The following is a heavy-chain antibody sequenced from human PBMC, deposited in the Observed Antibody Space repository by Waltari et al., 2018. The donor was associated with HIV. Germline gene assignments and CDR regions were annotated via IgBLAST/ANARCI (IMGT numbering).Heavy chain of an antibody. CDR2: IYYRGST. CDR3: AREFLRPHYYDSSGAFDI. Sequence: QVQLQESGPGLVKPSETLSLTCTVSGGSISSYYWSWIRQPPGRGLEWIGYIYYRGSTNYNPSLKSRVTISVDTSKNQFSLKLSSVTAADTAVYYCAREFLRPHYYDSSGAFDIWGQGTMVTVSS. CDR1: GGSISSYY. J-gene: IGHJ3*02. V-gene: IGHV4-59*01. D-gene: IGHD3-22*01.